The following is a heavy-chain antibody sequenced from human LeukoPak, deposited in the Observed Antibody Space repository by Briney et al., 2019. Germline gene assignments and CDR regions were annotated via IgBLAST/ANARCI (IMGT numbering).Heavy chain of an antibody. D-gene: IGHD6-13*01. V-gene: IGHV1-69*04. CDR1: GGTFSSYA. CDR3: ASVPYSSSWQNAFDI. J-gene: IGHJ3*02. CDR2: IIPILGIA. Sequence: ASVKVSCKASGGTFSSYAIIWVRQAPGQGLEWMGRIIPILGIANYAQKFQGRVTITADKSTSTAYMELSSLRSEDTAVYYCASVPYSSSWQNAFDIWGQGTMVTVSS.